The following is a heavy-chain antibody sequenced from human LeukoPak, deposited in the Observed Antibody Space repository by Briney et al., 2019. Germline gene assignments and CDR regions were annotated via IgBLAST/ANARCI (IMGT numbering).Heavy chain of an antibody. CDR1: GFTFSSYA. CDR3: AKVAVDTAMLTVLLITTYFDY. Sequence: GGSLRLSCAASGFTFSSYAMSWVRQAPGKGLEWVSTISGSGGSTHYADFVKGRFTISRDNSKNTLYLQMNSLRADDTAAYYCAKVAVDTAMLTVLLITTYFDYWGQGTLVTVSS. J-gene: IGHJ4*02. D-gene: IGHD5-18*01. V-gene: IGHV3-23*01. CDR2: ISGSGGST.